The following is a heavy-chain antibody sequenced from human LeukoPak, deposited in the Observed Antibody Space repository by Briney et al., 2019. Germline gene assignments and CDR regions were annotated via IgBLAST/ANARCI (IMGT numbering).Heavy chain of an antibody. CDR1: GYTFTGYY. CDR2: IKSNSGGK. Sequence: GASVQVTFKASGYTFTGYYMHWVRQAPGQGLDWMGWIKSNSGGKNYAQKCQGRVNMTRNTSISPAYMEMSRLRSDDTAVYYWSRGPRYSSSPWYFDYWGQGTVVTVSS. D-gene: IGHD6-13*01. V-gene: IGHV1-2*02. CDR3: SRGPRYSSSPWYFDY. J-gene: IGHJ4*02.